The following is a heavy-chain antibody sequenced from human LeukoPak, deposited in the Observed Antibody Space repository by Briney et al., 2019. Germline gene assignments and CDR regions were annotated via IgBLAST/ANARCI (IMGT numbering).Heavy chain of an antibody. J-gene: IGHJ4*02. D-gene: IGHD3-3*01. V-gene: IGHV3-23*01. CDR1: GFTFSTYV. CDR3: ASGPPFLKYFEY. Sequence: GGSLRLSCAASGFTFSTYVMNWFRQAPGKGLEWVSTNSVGAEYIFYADSVKGRFTISRDDSNNALYLQMHSLRAEDTALYYCASGPPFLKYFEYWGQGTLVTVSS. CDR2: NSVGAEYI.